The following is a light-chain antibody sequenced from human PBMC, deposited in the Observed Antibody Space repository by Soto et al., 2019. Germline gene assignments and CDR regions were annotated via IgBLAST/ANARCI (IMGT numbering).Light chain of an antibody. CDR1: SSDVGSYNP. CDR3: CSYAGSSTYV. V-gene: IGLV2-23*01. J-gene: IGLJ1*01. CDR2: EGS. Sequence: QSVLSQPASVSGSPGLSITISCTGTSSDVGSYNPVSWYQQHPGKAPKLMIYEGSKRPSGVSNRFSGSKSGNTASLTISGLQAEDEADYYCCSYAGSSTYVFGTGTKVT.